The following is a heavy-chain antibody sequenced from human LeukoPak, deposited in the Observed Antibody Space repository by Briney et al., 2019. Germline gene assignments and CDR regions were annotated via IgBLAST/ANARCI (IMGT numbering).Heavy chain of an antibody. J-gene: IGHJ6*03. CDR2: IYYTGST. CDR3: ARVVDGSGSYYDDYYYYMDV. V-gene: IGHV4-59*01. CDR1: GGSISGYH. Sequence: SETLSLTCNVSGGSISGYHWSWIRQPPGKGLEWIGYIYYTGSTNYNPSLKSRLTISVDTSKNQFSLKLSSVTAADTAVYYCARVVDGSGSYYDDYYYYMDVWGKGTTVTVSS. D-gene: IGHD3-10*01.